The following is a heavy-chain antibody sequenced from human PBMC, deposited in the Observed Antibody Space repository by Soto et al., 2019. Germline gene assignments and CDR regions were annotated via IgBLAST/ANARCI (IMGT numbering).Heavy chain of an antibody. CDR1: GFTFSYYW. Sequence: GGSLRLSCAASGFTFSYYWMHWVRQAPGQGLVWVSRIHSDGSSTTYADSVKGRFTISRDNAKNTLYLQMNSPRAEDTAVYYCARGDRGAFDLWGQGTMVTVSS. J-gene: IGHJ3*01. CDR3: ARGDRGAFDL. V-gene: IGHV3-74*01. D-gene: IGHD2-21*02. CDR2: IHSDGSST.